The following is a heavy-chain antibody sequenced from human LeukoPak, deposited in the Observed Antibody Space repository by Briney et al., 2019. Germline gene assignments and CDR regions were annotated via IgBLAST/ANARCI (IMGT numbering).Heavy chain of an antibody. CDR1: GYTFAGYY. CDR2: INPNSGGT. CDR3: AREFGELYFDY. Sequence: ASVKVSCKASGYTFAGYYMHWVRQAPGQGLEWMGWINPNSGGTNYAQKFQGWVTMTRDTSISTAYMELSRLRSDDTAVYYCAREFGELYFDYWGQGTLVTVSS. V-gene: IGHV1-2*04. J-gene: IGHJ4*02. D-gene: IGHD3-10*01.